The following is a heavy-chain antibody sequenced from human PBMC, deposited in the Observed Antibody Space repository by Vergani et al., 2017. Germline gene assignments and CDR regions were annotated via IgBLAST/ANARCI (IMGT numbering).Heavy chain of an antibody. CDR1: GFTFSSYA. CDR3: AKDSPPKVGSGSQSYPDAFDI. CDR2: ISGSGGST. Sequence: EVQLLESGGGLVQPGGSLRLSCAASGFTFSSYAMSWARQAPGKGLEWVSAISGSGGSTYYADSVKGRFTIARDNSKNTLYLQMNSLRAEDTAVYYCAKDSPPKVGSGSQSYPDAFDIWGQGTMVTVSS. J-gene: IGHJ3*02. D-gene: IGHD1-26*01. V-gene: IGHV3-23*01.